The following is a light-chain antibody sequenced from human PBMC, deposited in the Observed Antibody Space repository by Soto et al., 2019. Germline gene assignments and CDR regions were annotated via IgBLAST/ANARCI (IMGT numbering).Light chain of an antibody. Sequence: DIQMPQSPSTLPASVGDRVPIPCRASQTIRFSLAWYQQKPGKAPKLLIYDASTLQSGVPSRFSGSESGTEFSLTISGLQPDDFATYYCQQYHGYSLTFGQGTKVEI. CDR2: DAS. V-gene: IGKV1-5*01. J-gene: IGKJ1*01. CDR1: QTIRFS. CDR3: QQYHGYSLT.